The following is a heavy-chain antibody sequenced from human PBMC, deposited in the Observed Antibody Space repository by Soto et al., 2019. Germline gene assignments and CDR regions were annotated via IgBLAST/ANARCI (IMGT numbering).Heavy chain of an antibody. CDR2: ISYDGSNK. CDR1: GFTFSSYG. CDR3: AKDSTHNCGGDCYPGALFDY. Sequence: QVQLVESGGGVVQPGRSLRLSCAASGFTFSSYGMHWVRQAPGKGLEWVAVISYDGSNKYYADSVKGRFTISRDNSKNTLYLQMNSLRAEDTAVYYCAKDSTHNCGGDCYPGALFDYWGQGTLVTVSS. J-gene: IGHJ4*02. V-gene: IGHV3-30*18. D-gene: IGHD2-21*01.